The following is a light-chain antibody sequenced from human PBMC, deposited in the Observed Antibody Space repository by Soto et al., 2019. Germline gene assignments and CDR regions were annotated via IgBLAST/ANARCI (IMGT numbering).Light chain of an antibody. V-gene: IGLV2-23*01. CDR1: SSDVGSYNL. Sequence: QSALTQPASVSGSPGQSITISCTGTSSDVGSYNLVSWYQQHPGKAPKLMIYEGSKRPSGVSNRFSGSKSGNTASLTISGLQAVDEADYYCCSFAGITFRVFGGGTQLTVL. CDR3: CSFAGITFRV. J-gene: IGLJ2*01. CDR2: EGS.